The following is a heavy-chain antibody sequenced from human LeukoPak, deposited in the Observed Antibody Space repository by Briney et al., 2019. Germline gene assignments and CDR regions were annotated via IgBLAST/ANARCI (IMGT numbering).Heavy chain of an antibody. D-gene: IGHD1-26*01. Sequence: GGSLRLSCAASGFTFSSYAMHWVRQAPGKGLEWVAVISYDGSNKYYADSVKGRFTISRDNFKNTLYLQMNSLRAEDTAVYYCAREGRVGDFDYWGQGTLVTVSS. CDR2: ISYDGSNK. CDR1: GFTFSSYA. J-gene: IGHJ4*02. CDR3: AREGRVGDFDY. V-gene: IGHV3-30*14.